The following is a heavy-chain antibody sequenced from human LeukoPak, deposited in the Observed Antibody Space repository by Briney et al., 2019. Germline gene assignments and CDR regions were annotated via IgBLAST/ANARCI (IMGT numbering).Heavy chain of an antibody. V-gene: IGHV3-48*01. D-gene: IGHD2-2*01. J-gene: IGHJ4*02. Sequence: GGSLRLSCAASGFTFSSYSMNWVRQAPGKGLEWVSYISSSSSTIYYADSVKGRFTISRDNSKNTLYLQMNSLRAEDTAVYYCAKSPSTSLGYWGQGTLVTVSS. CDR1: GFTFSSYS. CDR2: ISSSSSTI. CDR3: AKSPSTSLGY.